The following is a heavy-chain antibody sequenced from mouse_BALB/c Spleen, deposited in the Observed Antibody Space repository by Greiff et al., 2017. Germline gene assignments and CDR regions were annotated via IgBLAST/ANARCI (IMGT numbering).Heavy chain of an antibody. CDR1: GFNIKDYY. V-gene: IGHV14-4*02. J-gene: IGHJ3*01. Sequence: EVQLQQSGAELVRSGASVKLSCTASGFNIKDYYMHWVKQRPEQGLEWIGWIDPENGDTEYAPKFQGKATMTADTSSNTAYLQLSSLTSEDTAVYYCATYYGNYAWFAYWGQGTLVTVSA. CDR3: ATYYGNYAWFAY. CDR2: IDPENGDT. D-gene: IGHD2-10*01.